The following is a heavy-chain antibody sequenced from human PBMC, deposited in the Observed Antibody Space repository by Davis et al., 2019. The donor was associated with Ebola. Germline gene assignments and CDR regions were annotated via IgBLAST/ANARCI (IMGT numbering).Heavy chain of an antibody. D-gene: IGHD3-3*01. V-gene: IGHV4-34*01. CDR3: ARARPNYDFWSGYRYYYGMDV. J-gene: IGHJ6*02. CDR1: GGSFSGYY. Sequence: SETLSLTCAVYGGSFSGYYWSWIRQPPGKGLEWIGEINHSGSTNYNPSLKSRVTISVDTSKNQFSLKLSSVTAADTAVYYCARARPNYDFWSGYRYYYGMDVWGQGTTVTVS. CDR2: INHSGST.